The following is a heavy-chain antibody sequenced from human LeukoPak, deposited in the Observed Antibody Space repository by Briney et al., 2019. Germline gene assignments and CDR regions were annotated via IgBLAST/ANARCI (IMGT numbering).Heavy chain of an antibody. V-gene: IGHV4-59*08. CDR3: ARWKDGSGSYYLYYMDV. CDR1: GGSITSYY. Sequence: SETLSLTCTVSGGSITSYYWSWIRQPPGKGLEWIGYIYYSGSTIYNPSLKSRVTMSVDTSKNQFSLKLSSVTAADTAVYYCARWKDGSGSYYLYYMDVWGRGTTVTVSS. CDR2: IYYSGST. J-gene: IGHJ6*03. D-gene: IGHD3-10*01.